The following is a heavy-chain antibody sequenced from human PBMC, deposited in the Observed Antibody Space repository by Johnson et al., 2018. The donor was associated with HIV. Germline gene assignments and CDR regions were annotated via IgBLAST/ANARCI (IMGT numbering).Heavy chain of an antibody. CDR3: ARLSGYYVYDAFDI. CDR2: IYSGGRT. D-gene: IGHD3-3*01. CDR1: GFTVSSNY. Sequence: VQLVESGGGLIQPGGSLRLSCAASGFTVSSNYMSWVRQAPGKGLEWVSVIYSGGRTYYADSVTDRFTISRDNANNSLYLQFNSLRPEDTALYYCARLSGYYVYDAFDICGQGTMVTVSS. V-gene: IGHV3-53*01. J-gene: IGHJ3*02.